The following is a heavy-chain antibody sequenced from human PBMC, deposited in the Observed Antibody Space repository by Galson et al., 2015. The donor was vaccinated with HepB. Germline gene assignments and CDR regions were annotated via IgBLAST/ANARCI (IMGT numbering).Heavy chain of an antibody. CDR1: GLTFSSFG. Sequence: SLRLSCAASGLTFSSFGMHWVRQAPGKGLEWVAVTWYDGSHTFYADSVKGRFTISRDNSKNTLYLQMNSLRDEDTAVYYCARGILVVTAGYYFDYWGQGTLVTVSS. J-gene: IGHJ4*02. CDR3: ARGILVVTAGYYFDY. V-gene: IGHV3-33*01. D-gene: IGHD2-21*02. CDR2: TWYDGSHT.